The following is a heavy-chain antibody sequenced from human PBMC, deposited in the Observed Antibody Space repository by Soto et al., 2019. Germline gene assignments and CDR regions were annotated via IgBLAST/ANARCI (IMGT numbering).Heavy chain of an antibody. J-gene: IGHJ5*02. CDR3: ARGGGPGRYLPKWYNWFDP. CDR1: GFTFSSYW. Sequence: EVQLVESGGGLVQPGGSLRLSCAASGFTFSSYWMHWVRQAPGKGLVWVSRINSDGSSTSYADSVKGRFTISRDNAKNPLDLHMQFSSAKDRAVYSCARGGGPGRYLPKWYNWFDPWGQGTLVTVSS. D-gene: IGHD2-8*01. CDR2: INSDGSST. V-gene: IGHV3-74*01.